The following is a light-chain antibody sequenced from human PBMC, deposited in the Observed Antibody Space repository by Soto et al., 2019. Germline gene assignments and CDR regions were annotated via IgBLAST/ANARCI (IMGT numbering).Light chain of an antibody. CDR2: AAS. J-gene: IGKJ2*01. V-gene: IGKV1-9*01. CDR1: QGISTY. Sequence: DIQLTQSPSLLSAAVGDRVTITCRASQGISTYVAWFQQTPERAPKVLIYAASTLQSEVPSRFSGSGSGTEFTLTISTQQPDDLATYYCQHFNSYPKTFGHGTTLEI. CDR3: QHFNSYPKT.